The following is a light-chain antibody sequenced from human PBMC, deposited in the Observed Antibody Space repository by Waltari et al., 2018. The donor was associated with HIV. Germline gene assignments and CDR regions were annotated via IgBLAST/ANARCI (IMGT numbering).Light chain of an antibody. CDR1: KLGAKY. CDR2: EDS. J-gene: IGLJ2*01. Sequence: SYDLPQPPPGAVSPRPPASIACAGAKLGAKYACWYQQKPGQSPVLVIYEDSKRPSGIPARFSGSNSWNTATLTISGTQAMDEADYYCQAWDSSTAVVFGGGTKLTVL. V-gene: IGLV3-1*01. CDR3: QAWDSSTAVV.